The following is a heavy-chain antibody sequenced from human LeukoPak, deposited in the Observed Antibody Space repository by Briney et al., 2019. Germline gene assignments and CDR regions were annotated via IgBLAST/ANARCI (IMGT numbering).Heavy chain of an antibody. CDR1: GVTFNNYV. J-gene: IGHJ4*02. CDR2: INSGGSNT. Sequence: GGSLRLSCAASGVTFNNYVMNWVRQAPGKGLEWVSRINSGGSNTNYADSVKGRFTISRDNAKNTLYLQMNSLRAEDTAVFYCARVRDISGHWGFLDYWGQGTLVTVSS. D-gene: IGHD6-19*01. CDR3: ARVRDISGHWGFLDY. V-gene: IGHV3-74*01.